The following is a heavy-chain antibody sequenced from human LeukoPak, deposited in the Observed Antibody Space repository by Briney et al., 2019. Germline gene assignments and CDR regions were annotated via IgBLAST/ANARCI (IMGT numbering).Heavy chain of an antibody. Sequence: GESLKISCKGSGFRFTSNWIGWVRQMPGKGLEWMGIIYPGDSDTRYSPSFRGQVTISADKSISTAYLQWSSLKASDTAMYYCASLLRYGSGSYFDYWGQGSLVTVSS. J-gene: IGHJ4*02. CDR3: ASLLRYGSGSYFDY. CDR2: IYPGDSDT. D-gene: IGHD3-10*01. CDR1: GFRFTSNW. V-gene: IGHV5-51*01.